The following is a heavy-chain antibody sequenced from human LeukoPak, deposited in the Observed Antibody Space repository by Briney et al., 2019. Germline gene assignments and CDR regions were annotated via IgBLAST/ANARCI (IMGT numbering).Heavy chain of an antibody. D-gene: IGHD5-12*01. Sequence: PSETLSLTCSVSGGSISDYYWTWIRQPAGKGLEWIGRINASGTTRYNPSLKSRLAMSVDTSKNQFSLKLTSVTAADTAVYFCTRGLAAAYDYNWLDPWGQGTLVTVSS. CDR3: TRGLAAAYDYNWLDP. CDR1: GGSISDYY. V-gene: IGHV4-4*07. CDR2: INASGTT. J-gene: IGHJ5*02.